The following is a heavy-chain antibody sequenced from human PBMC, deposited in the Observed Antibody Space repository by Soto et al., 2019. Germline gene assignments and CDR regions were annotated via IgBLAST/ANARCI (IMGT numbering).Heavy chain of an antibody. J-gene: IGHJ5*02. Sequence: QVQLVQSGTEVKKPGSSVMVSCKASGGTFSSYGITWMRKAPGQGLEWMGGIIPVFGTANYAQKFHGRVTITADESTSTAYMELSSLRSEDTAVYYCARDRGPSSGYYPYWFDPWGQGTLVTVSS. V-gene: IGHV1-69*12. CDR3: ARDRGPSSGYYPYWFDP. CDR1: GGTFSSYG. D-gene: IGHD3-22*01. CDR2: IIPVFGTA.